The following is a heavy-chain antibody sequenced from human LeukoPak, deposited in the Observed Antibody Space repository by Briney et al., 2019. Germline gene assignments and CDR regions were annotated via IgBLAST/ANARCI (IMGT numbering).Heavy chain of an antibody. V-gene: IGHV3-30*02. J-gene: IGHJ4*02. Sequence: GGSLRLSCATSGFTFSNYDMHWVRQAPGKGLEWVAFIYSDGSNKNYADSVKGRFTISRDNSKNTLYLQMNSLRPEDSALYYCVKVNNFACGSVTCYFEYWGQGTLVTVSS. CDR1: GFTFSNYD. CDR3: VKVNNFACGSVTCYFEY. D-gene: IGHD2-21*01. CDR2: IYSDGSNK.